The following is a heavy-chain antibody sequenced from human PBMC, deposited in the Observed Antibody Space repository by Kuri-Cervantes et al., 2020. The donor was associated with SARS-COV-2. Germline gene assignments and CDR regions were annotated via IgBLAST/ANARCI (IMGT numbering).Heavy chain of an antibody. D-gene: IGHD6-6*01. CDR1: GGSFSGYY. CDR2: IYHSGST. V-gene: IGHV4-38-2*01. Sequence: SQTLSLTCAVYGGSFSGYYWGWIRQPPGKGLEWIGSIYHSGSTYYNPSLKSRVTISVDTSKNQSSLKLSSVTAADTAVYYCARLGKDSSSPCDYRGQGTLVTVSS. J-gene: IGHJ4*02. CDR3: ARLGKDSSSPCDY.